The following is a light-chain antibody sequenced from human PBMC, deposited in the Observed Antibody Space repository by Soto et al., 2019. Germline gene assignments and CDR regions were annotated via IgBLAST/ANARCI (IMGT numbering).Light chain of an antibody. Sequence: QSVLTQPPSVSGAPGQRVTISCTGSSSNIGSGYDVHWYQQLPGTAPKLLIYGNNNRPSGVPDRFSGSKSGTSASLAITGLQAEDEADYYCSSYTTINNLWIFGGGTKLTV. CDR2: GNN. CDR1: SSNIGSGYD. V-gene: IGLV1-40*01. CDR3: SSYTTINNLWI. J-gene: IGLJ2*01.